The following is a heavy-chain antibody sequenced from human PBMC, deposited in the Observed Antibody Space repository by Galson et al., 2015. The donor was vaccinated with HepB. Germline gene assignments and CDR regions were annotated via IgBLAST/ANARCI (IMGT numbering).Heavy chain of an antibody. J-gene: IGHJ4*02. CDR2: TNPNNGSA. Sequence: SVKVSCKASGYISTTYDINWVRQASGQGLEWMGWTNPNNGSAGYAQKFQGRVTMTRDTSTNTAYMELSSLRSDDTAVYYCARVSAWSHFDYWGQGTLVTVPP. CDR1: GYISTTYD. CDR3: ARVSAWSHFDY. V-gene: IGHV1-8*01. D-gene: IGHD6-19*01.